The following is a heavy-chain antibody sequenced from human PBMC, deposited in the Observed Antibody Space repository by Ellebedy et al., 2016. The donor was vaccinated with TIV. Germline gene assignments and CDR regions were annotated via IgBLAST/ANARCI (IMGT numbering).Heavy chain of an antibody. V-gene: IGHV3-21*01. CDR3: ASPYGDYPKLFDY. CDR2: ISSSSSYI. J-gene: IGHJ4*02. Sequence: PGGSLRLSCAASGFTLSNYAMNRVRQAPGKGLEWVSSISSSSSYIYYADSVKGRFTISRDNSKNTLYLQMNSLRAEDTAVYYCASPYGDYPKLFDYWGQGTLVTVSS. CDR1: GFTLSNYA. D-gene: IGHD4-17*01.